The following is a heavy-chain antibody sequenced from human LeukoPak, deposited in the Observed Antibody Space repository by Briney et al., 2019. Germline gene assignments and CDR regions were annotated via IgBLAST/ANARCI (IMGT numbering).Heavy chain of an antibody. D-gene: IGHD3-22*01. V-gene: IGHV3-11*06. J-gene: IGHJ4*02. CDR1: GFTFSDYY. CDR3: ARDGYYYDSSGYY. CDR2: ITSSSSYT. Sequence: NPGGSLRLSCAASGFTFSDYYMSWIRQAPGKGLEWVSYITSSSSYTNYADSVKGRFTISRDNAKNSLYLQMNSLRAEDTAVYYCARDGYYYDSSGYYWGQGTLVTVSS.